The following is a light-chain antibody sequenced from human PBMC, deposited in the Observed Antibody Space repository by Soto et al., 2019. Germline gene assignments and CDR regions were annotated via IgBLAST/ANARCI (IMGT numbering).Light chain of an antibody. CDR3: QHYNTYPWT. J-gene: IGKJ1*01. CDR2: AAS. V-gene: IGKV1-5*01. CDR1: QSISSW. Sequence: DIQMTQSPSTLAASVGDRVTITCRASQSISSWLAWYQQKPGKAPKLLIYAASTLQSGVPSRFSGSGSGTEFTLTISSLQPGDFATYYCQHYNTYPWTFGHGTKVDIK.